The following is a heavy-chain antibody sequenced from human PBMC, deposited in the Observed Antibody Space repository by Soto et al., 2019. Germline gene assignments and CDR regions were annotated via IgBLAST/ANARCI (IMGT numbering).Heavy chain of an antibody. Sequence: LRLSCAASRFTFSTYEMHWVRQAPGKGLEWVSYISSGGSTVYYADSVRGRFTISRDNTRNSLYLQMNSLRDEDTALYYCVRYCTSTLCNGVATRTFDYWGQGTLVTVSS. CDR1: RFTFSTYE. V-gene: IGHV3-48*03. D-gene: IGHD5-12*01. J-gene: IGHJ4*02. CDR2: ISSGGSTV. CDR3: VRYCTSTLCNGVATRTFDY.